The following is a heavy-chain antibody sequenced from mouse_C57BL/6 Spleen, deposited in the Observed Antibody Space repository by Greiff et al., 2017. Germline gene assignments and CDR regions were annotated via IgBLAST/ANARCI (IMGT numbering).Heavy chain of an antibody. D-gene: IGHD4-1*01. CDR1: GYTFTSYW. CDR3: ARMTGTSYFDY. V-gene: IGHV1-69*01. CDR2: IDPSDSYT. J-gene: IGHJ2*01. Sequence: QVQLQQPGAELVMPGASVKLSCKASGYTFTSYWMHWVKQRPGQGLEWIGEIDPSDSYTNYNQKFKGKSTLTVDKSSSTAYLQLSSLTSEDAAVYYCARMTGTSYFDYWGQGTTLTVSS.